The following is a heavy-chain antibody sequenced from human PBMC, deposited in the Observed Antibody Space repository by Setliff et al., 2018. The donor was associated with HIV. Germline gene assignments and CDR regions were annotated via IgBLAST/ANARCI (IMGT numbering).Heavy chain of an antibody. CDR1: GGSISSSSYY. V-gene: IGHV4-39*01. CDR2: IYYSGST. CDR3: ARGTMVRGYFDS. D-gene: IGHD3-10*01. J-gene: IGHJ4*02. Sequence: PSETLSLTCTVSGGSISSSSYYWGWIRQPPGKGLEWIGSIYYSGSTYYNPSLKSRVTISVDTSKNQFSLKLSSVTAADTAVYYCARGTMVRGYFDSWGQGMMVTVSS.